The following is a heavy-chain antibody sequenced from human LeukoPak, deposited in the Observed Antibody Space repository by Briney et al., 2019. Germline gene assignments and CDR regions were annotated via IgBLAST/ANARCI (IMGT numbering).Heavy chain of an antibody. CDR1: GFTFSSYE. CDR3: ARVAAQTAFDI. CDR2: ITSSGTSI. J-gene: IGHJ3*02. Sequence: PGGSLRLSCAASGFTFSSYEMIWVRQAPGKGLEWVSYITSSGTSIYYADSVKGRFTLSRDNTKNSLYLQMNSLRAEDTAVYYCARVAAQTAFDIWGQGTMVTVSS. D-gene: IGHD6-19*01. V-gene: IGHV3-48*03.